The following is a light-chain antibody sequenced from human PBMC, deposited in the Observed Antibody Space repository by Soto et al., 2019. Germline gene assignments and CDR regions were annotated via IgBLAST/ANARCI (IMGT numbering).Light chain of an antibody. CDR2: PTS. J-gene: IGKJ3*01. CDR1: QNISSF. CDR3: QQSYSTPFT. V-gene: IGKV1-39*01. Sequence: DIQMTQSPSSLSASVGDSVNITCRASQNISSFLNWYRQKPGKAPTLLIYPTSSLHTGVPSRFSGSGSGTDFSRTISSLQAEDFATYYCQQSYSTPFTFGPGTKVDVE.